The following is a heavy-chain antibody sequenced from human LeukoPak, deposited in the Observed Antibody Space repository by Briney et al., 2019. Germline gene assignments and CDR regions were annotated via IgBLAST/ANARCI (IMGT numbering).Heavy chain of an antibody. CDR2: ISGSGGST. V-gene: IGHV3-23*01. CDR1: GFTFSSYG. J-gene: IGHJ4*02. CDR3: AKSSPSGWYGEIFDY. D-gene: IGHD6-19*01. Sequence: GGFLRLSCAASGFTFSSYGMSWVRQAPGKGLEWVSAISGSGGSTYYADSVKGRFTISRDNSKNTLYLQMNSLRAEDTAVYYCAKSSPSGWYGEIFDYWGQGTLVTVSS.